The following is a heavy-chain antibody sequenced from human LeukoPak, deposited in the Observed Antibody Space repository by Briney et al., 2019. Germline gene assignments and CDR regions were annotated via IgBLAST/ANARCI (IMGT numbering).Heavy chain of an antibody. J-gene: IGHJ2*01. CDR1: GYSISSGYY. CDR3: ASSTAPHYYDSSGSDWYFDL. Sequence: SETLSLTCTVSGYSISSGYYWGWIRQPPGKGLEWIGSIYHSGSTYYNPSLKSRVTISVDTSKNQFSLKLSSVTAADTAVYYCASSTAPHYYDSSGSDWYFDLWGRGTLVTVSS. D-gene: IGHD3-22*01. V-gene: IGHV4-38-2*02. CDR2: IYHSGST.